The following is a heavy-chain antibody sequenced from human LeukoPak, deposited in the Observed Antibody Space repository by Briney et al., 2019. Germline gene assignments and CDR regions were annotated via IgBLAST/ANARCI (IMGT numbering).Heavy chain of an antibody. D-gene: IGHD1-26*01. CDR3: ARVVGEGDYFDY. J-gene: IGHJ4*02. Sequence: PSETLSLTCTVSGGSIISYYWTWIRQPAGKGLEWIGRIYTTGNTNYNPSLKSRVTMSIDTSKNQFSLKLSSVTAADTAVYYCARVVGEGDYFDYWGQGTLVTVSS. CDR2: IYTTGNT. V-gene: IGHV4-4*07. CDR1: GGSIISYY.